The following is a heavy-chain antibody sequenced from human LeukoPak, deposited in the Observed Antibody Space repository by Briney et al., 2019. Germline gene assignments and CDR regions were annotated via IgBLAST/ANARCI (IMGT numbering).Heavy chain of an antibody. CDR3: ARHELNYYDSSGYAY. Sequence: ALVKVSCKASGYTFTSYGISWVRQAPGQGLEWMEWISAYNGNTNYAQKLQGRVTMTTDTSTSTAYMELRSLRSDGTAVYYCARHELNYYDSSGYAYWGQGTLVTVSS. CDR1: GYTFTSYG. D-gene: IGHD3-22*01. CDR2: ISAYNGNT. V-gene: IGHV1-18*01. J-gene: IGHJ4*02.